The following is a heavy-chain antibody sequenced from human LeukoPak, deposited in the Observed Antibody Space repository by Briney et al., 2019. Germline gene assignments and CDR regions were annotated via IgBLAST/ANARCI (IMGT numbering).Heavy chain of an antibody. V-gene: IGHV5-51*01. CDR2: IYPGDSDI. J-gene: IGHJ4*02. D-gene: IGHD3-22*01. CDR3: VRHSGSKVDY. Sequence: GESLKISCKGSGYSFSTYWIGWVRQMSGKGLEWMGIIYPGDSDIRYSPSFQDQVTISVDKSISTAYLQWSSLKASDTATYSCVRHSGSKVDYWGQGTLVTVSS. CDR1: GYSFSTYW.